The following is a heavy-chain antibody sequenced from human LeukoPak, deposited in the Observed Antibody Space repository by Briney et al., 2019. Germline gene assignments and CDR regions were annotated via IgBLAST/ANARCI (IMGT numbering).Heavy chain of an antibody. J-gene: IGHJ1*01. CDR2: INHSGST. Sequence: SETLSLTCAVYGGSFSGYYWSWIRQPPGKGLEWIGEINHSGSTNYNPSLKSRVTISVDTSKNQFSLKLGSVTAADTAVYYCARAGDSSGYHHEYFQHWGQGTLVTVSS. V-gene: IGHV4-34*01. D-gene: IGHD3-22*01. CDR1: GGSFSGYY. CDR3: ARAGDSSGYHHEYFQH.